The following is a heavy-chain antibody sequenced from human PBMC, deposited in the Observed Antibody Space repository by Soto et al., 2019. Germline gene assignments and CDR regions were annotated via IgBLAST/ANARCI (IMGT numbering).Heavy chain of an antibody. CDR2: INHSGST. D-gene: IGHD5-12*01. CDR3: ARGRGGYSGYVPFDY. V-gene: IGHV4-34*01. Sequence: SETLSLTCAVYGGSFSGYYWSWIRQPPGKGLEWIGEINHSGSTNYNPSLKSRVTISVDTSKNQFSLKLSPVTAADTAVYYCARGRGGYSGYVPFDYWGQGTLVTVSS. CDR1: GGSFSGYY. J-gene: IGHJ4*02.